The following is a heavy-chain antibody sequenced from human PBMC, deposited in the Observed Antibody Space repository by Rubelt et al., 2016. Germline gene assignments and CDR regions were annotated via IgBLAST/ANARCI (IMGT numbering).Heavy chain of an antibody. CDR1: GGSFSDYY. CDR3: ARSNSGTYSEGFDP. Sequence: QVQLQQWGAGLLKPSETLSLTCAVYGGSFSDYYWSWIRQPPGKGLEWIGEINHRGSTKYNPSLKSRVTVSVDTSKNQFSLRVSSVTAADTAVYYCARSNSGTYSEGFDPWGQGTLVTVSS. J-gene: IGHJ5*02. D-gene: IGHD1-26*01. CDR2: INHRGST. V-gene: IGHV4-34*01.